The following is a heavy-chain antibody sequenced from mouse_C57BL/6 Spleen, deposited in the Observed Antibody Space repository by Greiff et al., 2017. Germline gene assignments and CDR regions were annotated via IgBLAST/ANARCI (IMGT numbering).Heavy chain of an antibody. Sequence: VQLKQSVAELVRPGASVKLSCTASGFNIKNTYMHWVKQRPEQGLEWIGRIDPANGNTKYAPKFQGKATITADTSSNTAYLQLSSLTSEDTAIYYCASPIYYGYDGFAYWGQGTLVTVSA. CDR2: IDPANGNT. V-gene: IGHV14-3*01. CDR3: ASPIYYGYDGFAY. D-gene: IGHD2-2*01. CDR1: GFNIKNTY. J-gene: IGHJ3*01.